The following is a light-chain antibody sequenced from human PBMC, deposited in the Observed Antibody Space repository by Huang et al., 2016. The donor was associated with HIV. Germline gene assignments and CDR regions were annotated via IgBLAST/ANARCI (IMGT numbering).Light chain of an antibody. CDR1: KSVSSSY. V-gene: IGKV3-20*01. CDR2: GAS. CDR3: QQYGSSPKT. J-gene: IGKJ4*01. Sequence: EIVLTQSPGTLSLSPGERATLSCRARKSVSSSYLAWYQQKPGQAPRLLIYGASSRATGIPDRFSGSGSGTDFTLTISRLEPEDFAVYYCQQYGSSPKTFGGGTKVEIK.